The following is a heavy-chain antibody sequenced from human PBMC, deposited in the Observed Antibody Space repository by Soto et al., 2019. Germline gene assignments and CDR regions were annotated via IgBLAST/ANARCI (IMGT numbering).Heavy chain of an antibody. D-gene: IGHD3-22*01. J-gene: IGHJ4*02. CDR3: ARDRGYYDSIGYFDY. Sequence: SETLSLTCTVSGGSMRNYFWTWIRQPPGKGLEWIGYIHYSGTTSFFPSYNPSLRSRVTISEDTSKNQFSLKLLSVTTADTAVYYCARDRGYYDSIGYFDYWGQGTLVTVSS. CDR1: GGSMRNYF. CDR2: IHYSGTT. V-gene: IGHV4-59*01.